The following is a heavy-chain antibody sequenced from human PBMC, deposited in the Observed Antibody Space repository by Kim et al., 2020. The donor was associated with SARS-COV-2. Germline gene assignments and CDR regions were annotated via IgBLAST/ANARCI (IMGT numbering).Heavy chain of an antibody. CDR3: ARATYSYGYLYYYYGMDV. CDR2: IWYDGSNK. Sequence: GGSLRLSCAASGFTFSSYGMHWVRQAPGKGLEWVAVIWYDGSNKYYADSVKGRFTISRDNSKNTLYLQMNSLRAEDTAVYYCARATYSYGYLYYYYGMDVWGQGTTVTVSS. V-gene: IGHV3-33*01. CDR1: GFTFSSYG. J-gene: IGHJ6*02. D-gene: IGHD5-18*01.